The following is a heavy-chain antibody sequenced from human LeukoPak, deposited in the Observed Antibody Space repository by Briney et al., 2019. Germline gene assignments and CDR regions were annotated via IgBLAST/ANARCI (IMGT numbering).Heavy chain of an antibody. J-gene: IGHJ4*02. CDR2: IWYDGSNK. CDR3: ARDSAVVVPAALGY. V-gene: IGHV3-33*01. Sequence: GGSLRLSCAASGFTFSSYGMHWVRQAPGKGPEWVAVIWYDGSNKYYADSVKGRFTISRDNSKDTLYLQMNSLRAEDTAVYYCARDSAVVVPAALGYWGQGTLVTVSS. CDR1: GFTFSSYG. D-gene: IGHD2-2*01.